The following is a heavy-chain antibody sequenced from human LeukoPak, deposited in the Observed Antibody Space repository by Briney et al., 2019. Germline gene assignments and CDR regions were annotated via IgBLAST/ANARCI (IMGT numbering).Heavy chain of an antibody. CDR1: GGSISSSSYY. CDR3: ARHTTAGGTAAAGAFDI. CDR2: IYYSGST. V-gene: IGHV4-39*01. Sequence: PSETLSLTCTVSGGSISSSSYYWGWIRQPPGKGLEWIGSIYYSGSTYYNPSLKSRVTISVDASKNQFSLKLSSVTAADTAVYYCARHTTAGGTAAAGAFDIWGQGTMVTVSS. J-gene: IGHJ3*02. D-gene: IGHD6-13*01.